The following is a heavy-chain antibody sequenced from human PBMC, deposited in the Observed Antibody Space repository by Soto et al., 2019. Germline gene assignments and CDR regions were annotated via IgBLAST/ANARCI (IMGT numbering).Heavy chain of an antibody. CDR3: AREDSIVVPAVSDF. CDR1: GFAFSNYG. D-gene: IGHD2-2*01. CDR2: ISKSDYT. V-gene: IGHV3-21*01. J-gene: IGHJ4*02. Sequence: GGSLRLSCTVSGFAFSNYGINWVRQAPGKGLEWVSSISKSDYTYYSDSVKGRFTISRDNAKNSVSLQMNTLRVEDTAVYYCAREDSIVVPAVSDFWGQGTLVTVSS.